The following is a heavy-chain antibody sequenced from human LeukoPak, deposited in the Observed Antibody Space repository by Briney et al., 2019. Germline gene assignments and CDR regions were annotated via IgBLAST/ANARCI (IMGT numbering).Heavy chain of an antibody. D-gene: IGHD1-26*01. CDR3: ARVGVGATTFDY. V-gene: IGHV4-34*01. CDR2: INHSGST. J-gene: IGHJ4*02. CDR1: GGSFSGYY. Sequence: SETLSLTCAVYGGSFSGYYWSWIRQPPGKGLEWIGEINHSGSTNYNPSLKGRVTISVDTSKNQFSLKLSSVTAADTAVYYCARVGVGATTFDYWGQGTLVTVSS.